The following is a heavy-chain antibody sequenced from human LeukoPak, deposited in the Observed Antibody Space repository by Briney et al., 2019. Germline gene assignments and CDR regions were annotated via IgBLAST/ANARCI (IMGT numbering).Heavy chain of an antibody. J-gene: IGHJ4*02. D-gene: IGHD3-9*01. V-gene: IGHV3-9*01. CDR1: GFTFSSYA. CDR2: ISWNSGSI. Sequence: GGSLRLSCAASGFTFSSYAMHWVRQAPGKGLEWVSGISWNSGSIGYADSVKGRFTISRDNAKNSLYLQMNSLRAEDTALYYCAKATYYDILTGYPDTFDYWGQGTLVTVSS. CDR3: AKATYYDILTGYPDTFDY.